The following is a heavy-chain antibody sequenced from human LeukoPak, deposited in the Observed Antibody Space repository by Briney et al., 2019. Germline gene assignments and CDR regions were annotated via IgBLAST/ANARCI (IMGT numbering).Heavy chain of an antibody. V-gene: IGHV3-21*01. CDR1: GFTFSSYS. J-gene: IGHJ5*02. Sequence: GGSLRLSCAASGFTFSSYSINWVRQAPGKGLEWVSSITTSSSYIYYADSVKGRFTISRDNAKNSLYLQMNSLRAEDTAVYYCARDGGDSGFDPWGQGTLVTVSS. D-gene: IGHD2-21*02. CDR3: ARDGGDSGFDP. CDR2: ITTSSSYI.